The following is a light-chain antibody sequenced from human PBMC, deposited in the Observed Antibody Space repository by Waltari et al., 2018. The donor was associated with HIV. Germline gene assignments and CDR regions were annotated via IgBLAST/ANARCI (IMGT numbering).Light chain of an antibody. V-gene: IGLV3-19*01. Sequence: SSELTQDPAVSVALGQTVTITCKGDSLRSYYASWYQQKPGQAHVLVIYGKNNRPSGTPDRFSGSSPGNTASLTITGAQAEDEADYYCNSRDSSGNRVLFGGGTKLTVL. CDR3: NSRDSSGNRVL. CDR1: SLRSYY. J-gene: IGLJ2*01. CDR2: GKN.